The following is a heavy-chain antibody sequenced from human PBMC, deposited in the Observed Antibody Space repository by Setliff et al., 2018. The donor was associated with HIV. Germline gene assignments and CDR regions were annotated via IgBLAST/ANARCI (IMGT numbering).Heavy chain of an antibody. CDR2: LDHRGST. Sequence: NPSETLSLTCAVYCGSFSGYYWSGIRQPPGKGLERIGELDHRGSTNYNPSLKSRVTISVDTSKNQFSRNLNSVTPADTYVYYCAGGPQLQRRVNDPFDVWGQGTMVAVSS. CDR1: CGSFSGYY. D-gene: IGHD1-1*01. CDR3: AGGPQLQRRVNDPFDV. J-gene: IGHJ3*01. V-gene: IGHV4-34*01.